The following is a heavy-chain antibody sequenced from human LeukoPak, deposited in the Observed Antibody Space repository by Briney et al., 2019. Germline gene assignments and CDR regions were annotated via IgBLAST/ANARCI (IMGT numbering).Heavy chain of an antibody. CDR1: GYTFTGYY. CDR2: INPNSGGK. Sequence: ASVKVSCKASGYTFTGYYMHWVRQAPGQGREWMGWINPNSGGKNYAQKFQGRVTMTRDTSISTAYMELSRMRSDDTAVYYCARAGYSSESWFDPWGQGTLVTVSS. D-gene: IGHD6-19*01. CDR3: ARAGYSSESWFDP. J-gene: IGHJ5*02. V-gene: IGHV1-2*02.